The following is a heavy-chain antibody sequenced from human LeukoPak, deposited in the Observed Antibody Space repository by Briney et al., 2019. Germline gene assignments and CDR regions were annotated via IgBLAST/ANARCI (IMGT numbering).Heavy chain of an antibody. CDR2: IKSDGSGT. D-gene: IGHD3-10*01. J-gene: IGHJ4*02. CDR3: VRDNYGIDF. V-gene: IGHV3-74*01. CDR1: GVTFSVYS. Sequence: GGSLRLSCAVSGVTFSVYSMNWVRQAPGQGLVWVSRIKSDGSGTNYADSVRGRFTISRDNAKNTLYLQMNSLRAEDTAVYYCVRDNYGIDFWGQGTLVTVSS.